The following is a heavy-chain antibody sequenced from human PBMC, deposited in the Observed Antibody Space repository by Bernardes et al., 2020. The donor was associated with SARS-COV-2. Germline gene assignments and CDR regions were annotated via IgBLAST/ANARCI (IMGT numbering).Heavy chain of an antibody. CDR1: GYTFSDYY. D-gene: IGHD6-6*01. CDR2: INPNSGGT. Sequence: VKVSCKASGYTFSDYYIHWVRQAPGQGLEWVGWINPNSGGTTYAQKFQGRVTMTRDTSISTVYMELTRLRSDDTAIYYCARDGEYSTSGIEYWGQGPLVTVSS. V-gene: IGHV1-2*02. J-gene: IGHJ4*02. CDR3: ARDGEYSTSGIEY.